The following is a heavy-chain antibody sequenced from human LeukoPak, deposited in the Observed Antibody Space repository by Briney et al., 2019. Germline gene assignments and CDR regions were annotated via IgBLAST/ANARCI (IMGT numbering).Heavy chain of an antibody. CDR3: AKAKGYYDSSGYYYLPYYFDY. D-gene: IGHD3-22*01. Sequence: SGGSLRLSCAASGFTFSSYAMSWVRQAPGKGLEWVSAISGSGGSTYYAGSVKGRFTISRDNSKNTLYLQMNSLRAEDTAVYYCAKAKGYYDSSGYYYLPYYFDYWGQGTLVTVSS. J-gene: IGHJ4*02. CDR1: GFTFSSYA. CDR2: ISGSGGST. V-gene: IGHV3-23*01.